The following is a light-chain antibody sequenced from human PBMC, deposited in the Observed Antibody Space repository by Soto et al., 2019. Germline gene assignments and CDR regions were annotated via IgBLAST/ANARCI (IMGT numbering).Light chain of an antibody. V-gene: IGKV3-11*01. J-gene: IGKJ4*01. Sequence: EIVLTQSPATLSLSPGEGATLSCRASQSISSHFAWYQQKPGQAPRLLIYDASNRARGIPAKFSGSGSGTDFTLPISSLEPEDFAVYYCQQRSNWRLSFGGGTRVEIK. CDR2: DAS. CDR1: QSISSH. CDR3: QQRSNWRLS.